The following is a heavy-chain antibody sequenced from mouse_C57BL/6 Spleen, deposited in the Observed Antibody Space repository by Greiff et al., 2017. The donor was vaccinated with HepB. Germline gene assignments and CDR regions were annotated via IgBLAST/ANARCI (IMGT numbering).Heavy chain of an antibody. Sequence: VQLQQSGAELVRPGASVTLSCKASGYTFTDYEMHWVKQTPVHGLEWIGAIDPETGGTAYNQKFKGKAILTADKSSSTAYMELRSLTSEDSAVYDCARSCSYYYGSGYYFDYWGQGTTLTVSS. CDR2: IDPETGGT. CDR1: GYTFTDYE. J-gene: IGHJ2*01. CDR3: ARSCSYYYGSGYYFDY. D-gene: IGHD1-1*01. V-gene: IGHV1-15*01.